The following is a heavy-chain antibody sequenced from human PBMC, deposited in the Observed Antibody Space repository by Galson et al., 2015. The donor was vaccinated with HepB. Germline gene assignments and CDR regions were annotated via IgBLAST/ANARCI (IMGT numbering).Heavy chain of an antibody. CDR2: IKSKTDGGTT. J-gene: IGHJ3*02. D-gene: IGHD6-13*01. CDR1: GFTFSNAW. V-gene: IGHV3-15*01. Sequence: SLRLSCAASGFTFSNAWMSWVRQAPGKGLEWVGRIKSKTDGGTTDYAAPVKGRFTISRDDSKNTLYLQMNSLKTEDTAVYYCTTDSAFAEQQLVDAFDIWGQGTMVTVSS. CDR3: TTDSAFAEQQLVDAFDI.